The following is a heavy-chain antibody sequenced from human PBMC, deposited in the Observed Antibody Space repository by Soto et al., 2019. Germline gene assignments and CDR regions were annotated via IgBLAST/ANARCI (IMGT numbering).Heavy chain of an antibody. D-gene: IGHD3-22*01. CDR1: GGTFSRHA. CDR2: LIPIFGTA. Sequence: QVQLVQSGAEVRKPGSSVKVSCKASGGTFSRHAISWVRQAPGQGLEWMGGLIPIFGTANHAQKFQGRVTINADESTSTVYMELSSLRSEDTAMYYCARGWGYDSNDYYYAYWGQGTLVIVSS. CDR3: ARGWGYDSNDYYYAY. V-gene: IGHV1-69*01. J-gene: IGHJ4*02.